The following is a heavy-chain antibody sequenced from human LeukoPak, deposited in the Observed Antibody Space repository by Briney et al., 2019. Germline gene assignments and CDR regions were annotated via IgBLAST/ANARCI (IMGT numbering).Heavy chain of an antibody. CDR3: AGRGPRLGLANDY. V-gene: IGHV4-30-2*01. Sequence: PSETLSLTCSVSGGSISRSDHYWSWIRQPPGKGLEWIGYIYHSGSTYYNPSLKSRVTISIDRSKNQFSLKLSSVTAADTAVYYCAGRGPRLGLANDYWGQGTLVTVSS. CDR1: GGSISRSDHY. J-gene: IGHJ4*02. CDR2: IYHSGST. D-gene: IGHD5-12*01.